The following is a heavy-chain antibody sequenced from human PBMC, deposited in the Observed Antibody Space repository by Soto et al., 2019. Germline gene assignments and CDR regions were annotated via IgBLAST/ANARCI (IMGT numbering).Heavy chain of an antibody. Sequence: EVQLVESGGGLVQPGRSLRLSCAASGFTFDDYAMHWVRQAPGKGLEWVSGISWNSGSIGYADSVKGRFTISRDNAKNSLYLQMNSLRAEDTALYYCAKETGYCSGGSCYNGIDLWGRGTLVTVSS. J-gene: IGHJ2*01. CDR2: ISWNSGSI. D-gene: IGHD2-15*01. V-gene: IGHV3-9*01. CDR3: AKETGYCSGGSCYNGIDL. CDR1: GFTFDDYA.